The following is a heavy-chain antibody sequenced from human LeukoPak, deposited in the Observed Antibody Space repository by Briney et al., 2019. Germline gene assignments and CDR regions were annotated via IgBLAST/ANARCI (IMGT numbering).Heavy chain of an antibody. CDR2: FDPEDGET. Sequence: ASVKVSCKVSGYTLTELSMHWVRQAPGKGLEWMGGFDPEDGETIYAQKFQGRVTMTEDTSTDTAYMELSSLRSEDTAVYYCATAIRVGATTFVDYWGQGTLVTVSS. J-gene: IGHJ4*02. V-gene: IGHV1-24*01. CDR1: GYTLTELS. D-gene: IGHD1-26*01. CDR3: ATAIRVGATTFVDY.